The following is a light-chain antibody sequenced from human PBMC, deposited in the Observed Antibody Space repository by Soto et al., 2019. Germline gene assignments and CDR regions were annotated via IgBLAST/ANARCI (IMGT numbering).Light chain of an antibody. CDR2: GAT. CDR1: QSVSNNY. Sequence: EVVLTQSPGTLSLSPGERVTLSCRASQSVSNNYLAWYQQKPGQAPRLLIYGATGRATGIPDRFSGSGSGTDFTLTVSRLEPEDFAVYYCQPYNNWPLTFGGGTKVEIK. J-gene: IGKJ4*01. V-gene: IGKV3-20*01. CDR3: QPYNNWPLT.